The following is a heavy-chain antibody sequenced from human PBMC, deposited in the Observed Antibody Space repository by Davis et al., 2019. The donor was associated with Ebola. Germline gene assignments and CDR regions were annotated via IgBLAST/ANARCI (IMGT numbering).Heavy chain of an antibody. CDR1: GFIFRNYV. J-gene: IGHJ3*02. Sequence: GGSLRLSCETSGFIFRNYVMSWVRQAPGKGLEWVSTFGTGGDTYYADSVKGRFDISRDNSRGTLYLQMNSLRVEDSAIYYCVKDSSNIWFDIWGQGTLVTVSS. CDR3: VKDSSNIWFDI. V-gene: IGHV3-23*01. CDR2: FGTGGDT. D-gene: IGHD2/OR15-2a*01.